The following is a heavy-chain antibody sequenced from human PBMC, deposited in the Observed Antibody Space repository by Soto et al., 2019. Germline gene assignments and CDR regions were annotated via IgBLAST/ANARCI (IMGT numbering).Heavy chain of an antibody. J-gene: IGHJ4*02. CDR1: GFTFRSYA. Sequence: PGGSLRLSCAASGFTFRSYAMSWVRQAPGKGLEWVSGISGSGISTHYADSVKGRVTVSRDNARNSLFLQMSSLRAEDTAVYYCARVPDYWGQGTLVTVSS. V-gene: IGHV3-23*01. CDR2: ISGSGIST. CDR3: ARVPDY.